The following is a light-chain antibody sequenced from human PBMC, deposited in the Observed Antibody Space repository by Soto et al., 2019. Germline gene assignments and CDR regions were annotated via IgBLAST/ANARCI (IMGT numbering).Light chain of an antibody. J-gene: IGKJ1*01. Sequence: DIQMTQSPSTLSASVGDRVTITCRASQSISSWLAWYQQKPGKAPKLLIYDASSLESGVPSRFSGSGSGTEFTLTISSLQPDDFATYYCQHSYTTPPWTFGQGTKVDLK. CDR2: DAS. V-gene: IGKV1-5*01. CDR3: QHSYTTPPWT. CDR1: QSISSW.